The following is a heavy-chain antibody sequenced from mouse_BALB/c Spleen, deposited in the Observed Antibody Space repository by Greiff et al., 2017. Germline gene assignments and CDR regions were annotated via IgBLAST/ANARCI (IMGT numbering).Heavy chain of an antibody. CDR2: ISTYYGDA. V-gene: IGHV1S137*01. CDR3: ASGRLRPYAMDY. Sequence: LQESGAELVRPGVSVKISCKGSGYTFTDYAMHWVKQSHAKSLERIGVISTYYGDASYNQKFKGKATMTVDKSSSTAYMELARLTSEDSAIYYCASGRLRPYAMDYWGQGTSVTVSS. D-gene: IGHD2-4*01. J-gene: IGHJ4*01. CDR1: GYTFTDYA.